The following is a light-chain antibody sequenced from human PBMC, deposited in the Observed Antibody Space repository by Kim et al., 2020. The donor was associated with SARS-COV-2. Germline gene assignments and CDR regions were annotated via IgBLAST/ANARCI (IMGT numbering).Light chain of an antibody. CDR2: GKN. CDR3: NSRDSNDNVV. J-gene: IGLJ2*01. V-gene: IGLV3-19*01. Sequence: SSELTQDPAVSVALGQTVRITCQGDSLRSYYATWYQQKPGQAPILVIYGKNNRPSGIPDRFSGSSSGNTASLTIHGTKAGDEADYYCNSRDSNDNVVFGG. CDR1: SLRSYY.